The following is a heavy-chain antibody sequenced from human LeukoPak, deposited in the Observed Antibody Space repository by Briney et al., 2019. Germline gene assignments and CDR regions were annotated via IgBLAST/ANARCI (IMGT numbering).Heavy chain of an antibody. J-gene: IGHJ1*01. Sequence: PGGSLRLSCAASGFTFGSYGMSWVRQAPGKGLEWVSFITPNAARTSYADSVEGRFTISRDNPRNTLYMQMNSLRDEYTALYYCAIMHGYYDGSGYWVQWGQGTLVTVSS. CDR3: AIMHGYYDGSGYWVQ. V-gene: IGHV3-23*01. CDR2: ITPNAART. D-gene: IGHD3-22*01. CDR1: GFTFGSYG.